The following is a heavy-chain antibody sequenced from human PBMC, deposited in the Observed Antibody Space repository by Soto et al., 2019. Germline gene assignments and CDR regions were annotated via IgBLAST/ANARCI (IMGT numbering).Heavy chain of an antibody. V-gene: IGHV3-21*01. Sequence: PGGSLRLSCAASGFTFTRYSMNWVRQAPGKGLEWVSSISSATNYIYYADSMKGRFTVSRDNAKNSVYLEMNSLSAEDTAVYYCARESEDLTSNFDYWGQGTLVTVSS. CDR3: ARESEDLTSNFDY. J-gene: IGHJ4*02. CDR1: GFTFTRYS. CDR2: ISSATNYI.